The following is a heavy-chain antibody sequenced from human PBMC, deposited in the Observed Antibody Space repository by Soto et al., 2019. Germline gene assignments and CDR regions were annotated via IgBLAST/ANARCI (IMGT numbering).Heavy chain of an antibody. CDR2: IWFDGSKK. D-gene: IGHD2-2*01. J-gene: IGHJ6*02. CDR1: GFTFRSYG. CDR3: ARDRLVPYGYGMDV. Sequence: QMQLVESGGGVVQPGRSLRLSCAASGFTFRSYGIHWVRQAPGKGLEWVALIWFDGSKKYYVDSVKGRFAVSRDNSKNPLYRQMNSRRVEDTAVYYCARDRLVPYGYGMDVWGQGTTVTVSS. V-gene: IGHV3-33*01.